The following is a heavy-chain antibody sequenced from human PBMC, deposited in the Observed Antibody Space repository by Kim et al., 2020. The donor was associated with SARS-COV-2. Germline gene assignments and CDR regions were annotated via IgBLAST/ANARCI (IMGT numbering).Heavy chain of an antibody. D-gene: IGHD5-18*01. CDR1: GFTVSSNY. Sequence: GGSLRLSCAASGFTVSSNYMSWVRQAPGKGLEWVSVIYSGGSTYYADSVKGRFTISRDNSKNTLYLQMNSLRAEDTAVYYCARYYSYGYKGGDYWGQGTLVTVSS. CDR2: IYSGGST. CDR3: ARYYSYGYKGGDY. J-gene: IGHJ4*02. V-gene: IGHV3-53*01.